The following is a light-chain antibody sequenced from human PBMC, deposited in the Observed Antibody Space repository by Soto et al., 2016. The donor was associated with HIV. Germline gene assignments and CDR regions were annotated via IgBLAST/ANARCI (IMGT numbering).Light chain of an antibody. CDR1: QSINTW. CDR3: QQYNSYRT. Sequence: DIKMTQSPSTLSASVGDRVTITCRASQSINTWLAWYQQKPGKAPKVLIYKASSLQSGVPSRFSGSGSGTEFTLTISSLQPDDFATYYCQQYNSYRTFGQGTKVEIK. V-gene: IGKV1-5*03. J-gene: IGKJ1*01. CDR2: KAS.